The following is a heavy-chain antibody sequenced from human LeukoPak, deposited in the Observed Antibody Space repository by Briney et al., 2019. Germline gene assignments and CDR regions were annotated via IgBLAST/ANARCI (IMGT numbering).Heavy chain of an antibody. Sequence: SATLSLTCTVSGGSMRGLYLSWIRQSPGMGLEWIGYIYYSENTNYNPSLKSRVTISLDTSRSQSSLKLTSVTAADTAVYYCARRPGYYFDYWGQGTLVTVSS. CDR2: IYYSENT. J-gene: IGHJ4*02. CDR1: GGSMRGLY. D-gene: IGHD3-10*01. V-gene: IGHV4-59*01. CDR3: ARRPGYYFDY.